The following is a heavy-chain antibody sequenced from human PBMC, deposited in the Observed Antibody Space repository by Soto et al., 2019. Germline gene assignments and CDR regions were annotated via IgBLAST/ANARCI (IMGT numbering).Heavy chain of an antibody. CDR2: IIPIFGTA. J-gene: IGHJ3*02. CDR1: GGTFSSYA. Sequence: QVQLVQSGAEVKKPGSSVKVSCKASGGTFSSYAISWVRQAPGQGLEWMGGIIPIFGTANYAPKFQGRVTITADESTSTAYMEVSSLRSEDTAVYYCARAKSYSCSWYDAFDIWGQGTMVTVSS. D-gene: IGHD6-13*01. CDR3: ARAKSYSCSWYDAFDI. V-gene: IGHV1-69*01.